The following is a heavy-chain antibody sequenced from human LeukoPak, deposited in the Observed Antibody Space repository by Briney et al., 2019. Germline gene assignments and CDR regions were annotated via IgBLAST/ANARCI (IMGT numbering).Heavy chain of an antibody. J-gene: IGHJ5*02. Sequence: SETLSLTCAVSGVSISSGGYCWSWMRQPPGRGLEWSGYIYHSGSPYYNPSLKSRVTISVDRAKNQFSLKLSSVTAADTAVYYCARQGFSGSSGNWFDPWGQGTLVTVSS. CDR1: GVSISSGGYC. CDR2: IYHSGSP. CDR3: ARQGFSGSSGNWFDP. V-gene: IGHV4-30-2*01. D-gene: IGHD6-6*01.